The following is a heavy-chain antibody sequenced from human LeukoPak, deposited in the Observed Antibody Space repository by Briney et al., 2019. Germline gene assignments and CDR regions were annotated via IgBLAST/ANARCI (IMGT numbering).Heavy chain of an antibody. Sequence: GGSLRLSCAAYGFTFTNYWLTWVRQAPGKGLEWVSGIFGSGGSAHYADSVKGRFTISRDNSKNTVYLQMDSLRVEDTAVYYCGKTTTGYSSGRYPGWPVDYWGQGTLVTVSS. CDR2: IFGSGGSA. D-gene: IGHD6-19*01. V-gene: IGHV3-23*01. CDR1: GFTFTNYW. J-gene: IGHJ4*02. CDR3: GKTTTGYSSGRYPGWPVDY.